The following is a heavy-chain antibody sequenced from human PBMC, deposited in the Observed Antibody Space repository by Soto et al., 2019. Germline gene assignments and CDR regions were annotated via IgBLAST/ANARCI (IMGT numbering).Heavy chain of an antibody. CDR2: GAGGIT. J-gene: IGHJ4*02. Sequence: GAGGITYYADSVKGRFTISRDNSKKTLYLQMNSLRAEDTAVYYCAKEEIYDYFDYWGQGTQVTVSS. D-gene: IGHD3-16*01. CDR3: AKEEIYDYFDY. V-gene: IGHV3-23*01.